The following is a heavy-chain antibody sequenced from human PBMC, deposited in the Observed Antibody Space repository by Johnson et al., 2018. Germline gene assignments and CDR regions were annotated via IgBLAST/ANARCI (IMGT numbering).Heavy chain of an antibody. Sequence: QVQLVQSGGGVVQPGRSLRLSCAASGFTFSSYAMHWVRQAPGKGLEWVAVISYDGSNKYYADSVKGRFTISRDNSKNTLYLQMNSLRAEDTAVFSCVSLSAGAFDSWGQGTMVTFSS. J-gene: IGHJ3*02. CDR2: ISYDGSNK. CDR3: VSLSAGAFDS. CDR1: GFTFSSYA. D-gene: IGHD3-3*02. V-gene: IGHV3-30-3*01.